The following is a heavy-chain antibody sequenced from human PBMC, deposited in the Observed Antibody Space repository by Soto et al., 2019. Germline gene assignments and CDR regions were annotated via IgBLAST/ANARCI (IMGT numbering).Heavy chain of an antibody. Sequence: PSETLSLTCTVSGGSISSYYWSWIRQPPGKGLEWIGYIYYSGSTNYNPSLKSRVTISVDTSKNQFSLKLSSVTAADTAVYYCARGERVAGYYYYYGIDVWGQGTTVTVSS. V-gene: IGHV4-59*01. J-gene: IGHJ6*02. D-gene: IGHD6-19*01. CDR2: IYYSGST. CDR1: GGSISSYY. CDR3: ARGERVAGYYYYYGIDV.